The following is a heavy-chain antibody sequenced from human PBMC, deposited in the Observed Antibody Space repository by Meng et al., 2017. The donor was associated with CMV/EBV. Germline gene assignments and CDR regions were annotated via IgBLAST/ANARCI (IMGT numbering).Heavy chain of an antibody. CDR2: IRYDGSNK. Sequence: GESLKISCAASGFTFSSYGMHWVRQAPGKGLEWVAFIRYDGSNKYYADSVKGRFTISRDNSKNTLYLQMNSLRAEDTAVYYCAKGIVVVPAASYYYGMDGWGQGTTVTVSS. D-gene: IGHD2-2*01. J-gene: IGHJ6*02. V-gene: IGHV3-30*02. CDR3: AKGIVVVPAASYYYGMDG. CDR1: GFTFSSYG.